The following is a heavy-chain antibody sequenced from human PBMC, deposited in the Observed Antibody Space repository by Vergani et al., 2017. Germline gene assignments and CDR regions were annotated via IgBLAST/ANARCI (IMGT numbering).Heavy chain of an antibody. V-gene: IGHV1-2*02. D-gene: IGHD2-21*02. CDR3: ARVLHVTGPIYYYCGMDV. CDR1: GYTFTGYY. Sequence: QVQLVQSGAEVKKPGASVKVSCKASGYTFTGYYMHWVRQAPGQGLEWMGWINPNSGGTNYAQKFQGRVTMTRDTSISTAYMELSRLRSDDTAVYYCARVLHVTGPIYYYCGMDVWGQGTTVTVSS. J-gene: IGHJ6*02. CDR2: INPNSGGT.